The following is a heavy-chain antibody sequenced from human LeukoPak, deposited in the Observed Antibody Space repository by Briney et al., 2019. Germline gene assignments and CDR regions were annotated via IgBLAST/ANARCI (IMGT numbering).Heavy chain of an antibody. Sequence: GGSLRLSCAASGFTFSSYWMSWVRQAPGKGLEWVANIKEDGSEKYYVDSVRGRFTISRDNAKNSLFLQMNSLRAEDTAVYYCARDLQCGGDCHYDALDIWGQGTLVTVSS. D-gene: IGHD2-21*02. CDR3: ARDLQCGGDCHYDALDI. V-gene: IGHV3-7*01. J-gene: IGHJ3*02. CDR1: GFTFSSYW. CDR2: IKEDGSEK.